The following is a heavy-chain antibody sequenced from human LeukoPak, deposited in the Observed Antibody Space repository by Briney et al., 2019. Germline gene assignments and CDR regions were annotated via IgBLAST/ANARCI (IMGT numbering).Heavy chain of an antibody. V-gene: IGHV1-18*01. CDR1: GYTFINYG. Sequence: ASVKVSCKASGYTFINYGISWVRQAPGQGLEWMGWISGYNGNTKYAEKLQGRVTMTTDTSTSTAYMELRSLRSDDAAMYYCARDDRRIVVITMSDAFDIWGQGTMVTVSS. CDR3: ARDDRRIVVITMSDAFDI. CDR2: ISGYNGNT. D-gene: IGHD3-22*01. J-gene: IGHJ3*02.